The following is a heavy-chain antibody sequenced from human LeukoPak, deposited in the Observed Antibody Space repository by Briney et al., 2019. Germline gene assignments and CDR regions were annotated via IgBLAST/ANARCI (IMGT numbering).Heavy chain of an antibody. CDR2: ISSSASTI. Sequence: GGSLRLSCAASGFTFSDYYMSWIRQAPGKGLEWVSYISSSASTIYYADSVKGRFTISRDNAENSLYLQMNSLRAEDTAVYYCAKGIHYYGSGSYCFDYWGQGTLVTVSS. D-gene: IGHD3-10*01. CDR3: AKGIHYYGSGSYCFDY. CDR1: GFTFSDYY. J-gene: IGHJ4*02. V-gene: IGHV3-11*01.